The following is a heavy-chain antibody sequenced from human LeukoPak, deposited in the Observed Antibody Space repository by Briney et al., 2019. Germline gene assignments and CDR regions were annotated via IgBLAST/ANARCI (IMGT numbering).Heavy chain of an antibody. Sequence: PSETLSLTCAVYGGSFSGYYWSWIRQPPGKGLEWIGEINHSGSTNYNPSLKSRVTISVDTSKNQFSLKLSSVTAADTAVYYCARASVTNSTFDYWGQGTLVTVSS. CDR1: GGSFSGYY. D-gene: IGHD1/OR15-1a*01. V-gene: IGHV4-34*01. CDR2: INHSGST. J-gene: IGHJ4*02. CDR3: ARASVTNSTFDY.